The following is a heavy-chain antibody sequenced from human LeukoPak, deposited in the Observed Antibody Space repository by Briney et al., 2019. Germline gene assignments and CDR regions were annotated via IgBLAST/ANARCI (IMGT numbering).Heavy chain of an antibody. J-gene: IGHJ6*02. CDR1: GGXISSYY. Sequence: SETLSLTCTVSGGXISSYYWSWIRQPPGKGLEWIGEINHSGSTNYNPSLKSRVTISVDTSKNQFSLKLSSVTAADTAVYYCARRIRTPSGGGYYYYGMDVWGQGTTVTVSS. CDR3: ARRIRTPSGGGYYYYGMDV. V-gene: IGHV4-34*01. CDR2: INHSGST. D-gene: IGHD3-3*01.